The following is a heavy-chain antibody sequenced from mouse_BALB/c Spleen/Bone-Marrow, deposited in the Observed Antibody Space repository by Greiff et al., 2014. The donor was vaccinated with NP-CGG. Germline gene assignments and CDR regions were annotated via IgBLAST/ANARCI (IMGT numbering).Heavy chain of an antibody. Sequence: EVQLQQSGAELVKPGASVKLSCTTSGFNIKDTYIHWVKQRPEQGLEWIGRIDPANGNTKYDPKFQGKATITADTSSNTAYLQLSSLTSEDTAVYSCAHDAPFAYWGQGTLVTVSA. CDR2: IDPANGNT. CDR3: AHDAPFAY. D-gene: IGHD2-3*01. V-gene: IGHV14-3*02. J-gene: IGHJ3*01. CDR1: GFNIKDTY.